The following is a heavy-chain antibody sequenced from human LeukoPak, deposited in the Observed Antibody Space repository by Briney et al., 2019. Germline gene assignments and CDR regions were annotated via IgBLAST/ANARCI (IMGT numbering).Heavy chain of an antibody. Sequence: PSETLSLTCTVSGGSISSYYWSRIRQPPGKGLEWIGYIYYSGSTNYNPSLKSRVTISVDTSKNQFSLKLSSVTAADTAVYYCARDIVVVPAAIGNWFDPWGQGTLVTVSS. CDR3: ARDIVVVPAAIGNWFDP. CDR2: IYYSGST. V-gene: IGHV4-59*12. CDR1: GGSISSYY. D-gene: IGHD2-2*01. J-gene: IGHJ5*02.